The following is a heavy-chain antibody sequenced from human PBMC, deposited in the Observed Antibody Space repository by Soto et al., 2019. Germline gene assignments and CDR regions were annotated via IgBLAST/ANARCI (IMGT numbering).Heavy chain of an antibody. D-gene: IGHD3-9*01. CDR2: ISGSGGST. CDR1: GFTFSSSA. J-gene: IGHJ4*02. Sequence: GGSLRLSCAASGFTFSSSAMSWVRQAPGKGLEWVSAISGSGGSTYYADSVKGRFTISRDNSKNTLYLQMNSLRAEDTAVYYCAGRGYYDILTGYYIHYFDYWGQGTLVTVSS. V-gene: IGHV3-23*01. CDR3: AGRGYYDILTGYYIHYFDY.